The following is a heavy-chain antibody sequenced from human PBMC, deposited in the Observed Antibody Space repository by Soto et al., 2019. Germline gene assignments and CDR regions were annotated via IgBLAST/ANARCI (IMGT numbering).Heavy chain of an antibody. Sequence: QVQLVESGGGVVQPGRSLRLSCAASGFTFSSYAMHWVRQAPGKGLEWVAVISYDGSNKYYADSVKGRFTISRDNSKNTLYLQMNSLRAEDTAVYYCARALEYDFWSGSMYYFDYWGQGTLVTVSS. CDR2: ISYDGSNK. V-gene: IGHV3-30-3*01. CDR1: GFTFSSYA. D-gene: IGHD3-3*01. J-gene: IGHJ4*02. CDR3: ARALEYDFWSGSMYYFDY.